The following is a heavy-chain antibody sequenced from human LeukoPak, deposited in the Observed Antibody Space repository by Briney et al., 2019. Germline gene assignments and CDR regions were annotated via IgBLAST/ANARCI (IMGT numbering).Heavy chain of an antibody. Sequence: ASVKVSCKASGYTLINYGISWVRQAPGQGLEWMGWISFKNGNTNSAQKLQGRVTMTTDTSTSTAYMELMSLRSDDTAVYYCAKGGSTRSWSFDIWGQGTMVTVSS. CDR3: AKGGSTRSWSFDI. CDR1: GYTLINYG. CDR2: ISFKNGNT. D-gene: IGHD2-2*01. J-gene: IGHJ3*02. V-gene: IGHV1-18*01.